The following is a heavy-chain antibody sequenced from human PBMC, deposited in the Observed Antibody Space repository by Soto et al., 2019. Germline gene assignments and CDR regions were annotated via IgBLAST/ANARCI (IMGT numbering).Heavy chain of an antibody. V-gene: IGHV1-24*01. J-gene: IGHJ3*02. D-gene: IGHD4-17*01. CDR3: ATAGLRWTTKDDAFDI. CDR2: FDPEDGET. CDR1: GYTLTELS. Sequence: ASVKGSCKVSGYTLTELSMHWVRQAPGKGLEWMGGFDPEDGETIYAQKFQGRVTMTEDTSTDTAYMELSSLRSEDTAVYYCATAGLRWTTKDDAFDIWGQGTMVTVSS.